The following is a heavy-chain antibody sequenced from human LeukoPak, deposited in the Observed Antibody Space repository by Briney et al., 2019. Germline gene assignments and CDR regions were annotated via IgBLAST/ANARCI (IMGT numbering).Heavy chain of an antibody. CDR2: ISGSGGSST. CDR1: GFTFSLYA. CDR3: GKVVAGKGWVSDC. J-gene: IGHJ4*02. V-gene: IGHV3-23*01. D-gene: IGHD6-19*01. Sequence: PGGSLRLSCAASGFTFSLYAMTWVRQAPGKGLEWVSGISGSGGSSTHYADSVKGRFTISRDDSKNMVYLQMNSLRAEDTALYYCGKVVAGKGWVSDCWGQGTLVTVSS.